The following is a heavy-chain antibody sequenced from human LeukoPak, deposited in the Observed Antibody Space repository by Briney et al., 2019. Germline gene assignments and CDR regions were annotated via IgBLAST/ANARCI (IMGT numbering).Heavy chain of an antibody. CDR2: MNPNSGNT. CDR3: ATYYYDSSGYYGGFDY. V-gene: IGHV1-8*01. D-gene: IGHD3-22*01. CDR1: GYTFTSCD. J-gene: IGHJ4*02. Sequence: ASVKVSCKASGYTFTSCDINWVRQAAGQGLEWVGWMNPNSGNTGYAQKFQGRVTMTRTTSISTAYMELSSLRSEDTAVYYCATYYYDSSGYYGGFDYWGQGTLVTVSS.